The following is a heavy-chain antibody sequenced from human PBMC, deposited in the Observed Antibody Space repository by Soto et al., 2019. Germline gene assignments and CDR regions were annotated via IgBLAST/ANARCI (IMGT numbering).Heavy chain of an antibody. J-gene: IGHJ6*02. V-gene: IGHV3-53*04. CDR1: GFTLSYSF. Sequence: PGGSLRLSCATSGFTLSYSFMSWVRQAPGKGLEWVSVIYSGGSTYYADSVKGRFTISRHNSKNTLYLQMNSLRAEDTAVYYCARVPQGSGWPRHYYYGMDVWGQGTTVTVSS. D-gene: IGHD6-19*01. CDR2: IYSGGST. CDR3: ARVPQGSGWPRHYYYGMDV.